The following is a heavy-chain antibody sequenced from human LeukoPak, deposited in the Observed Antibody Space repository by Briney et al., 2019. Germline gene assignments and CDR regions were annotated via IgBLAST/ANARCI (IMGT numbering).Heavy chain of an antibody. D-gene: IGHD1-26*01. CDR3: VRDKVVGASILDY. CDR2: ISFSVNTK. J-gene: IGHJ4*02. V-gene: IGHV3-48*04. CDR1: GFTFSSYW. Sequence: GGSLRLSCAASGFTFSSYWMSWVRQAPGKGLEWVSYISFSVNTKYYGDSVKGRFTISRDNAKNSLYLHMDSLRAEDTAVYYCVRDKVVGASILDYWGQGTLVTVSS.